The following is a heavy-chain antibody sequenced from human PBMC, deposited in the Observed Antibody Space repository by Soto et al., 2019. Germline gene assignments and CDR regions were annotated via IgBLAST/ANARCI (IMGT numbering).Heavy chain of an antibody. J-gene: IGHJ6*02. CDR3: AREGDIVVVVAAKDTQWGALKGDQRGEYYYYYYGMDV. CDR1: GYTFTSYG. CDR2: ISAYNGNT. V-gene: IGHV1-18*01. Sequence: QVQLVQSGAEVKKPGASVKVSCKASGYTFTSYGISWVRQAPGQGLEWMGWISAYNGNTNYAQKLQGRVTMTTDTSTSTAYMELRSLRSDDTAVYYCAREGDIVVVVAAKDTQWGALKGDQRGEYYYYYYGMDVWGQGTTVTVSS. D-gene: IGHD2-15*01.